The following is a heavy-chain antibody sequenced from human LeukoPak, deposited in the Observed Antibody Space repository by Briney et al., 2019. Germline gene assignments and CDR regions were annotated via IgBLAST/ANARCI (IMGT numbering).Heavy chain of an antibody. J-gene: IGHJ4*02. Sequence: PGGSLRLSCAASGFTFSSYSTNWVRQAPGKGLEWVSYISSSSSTIYYADSVKGRFTISRDNAKNSLYLQMNSLRAEDTAVYYCARESVVRGVIIATDYWGQGTLVTVSS. CDR3: ARESVVRGVIIATDY. CDR1: GFTFSSYS. CDR2: ISSSSSTI. D-gene: IGHD3-10*01. V-gene: IGHV3-48*01.